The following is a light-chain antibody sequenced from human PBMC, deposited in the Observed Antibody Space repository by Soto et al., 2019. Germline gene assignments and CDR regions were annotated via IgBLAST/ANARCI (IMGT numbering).Light chain of an antibody. V-gene: IGKV1-39*01. J-gene: IGKJ3*01. CDR2: AAS. Sequence: DIQLTQSPAFLSASVGDGVTITCRASQSISTYLNWYQQKPGKAPKLLIFAASSLQRGVPARFSGSGSGTDFTLTISSPQPDDFGTYYCQQSYSRVFTFGPGTKVDNK. CDR1: QSISTY. CDR3: QQSYSRVFT.